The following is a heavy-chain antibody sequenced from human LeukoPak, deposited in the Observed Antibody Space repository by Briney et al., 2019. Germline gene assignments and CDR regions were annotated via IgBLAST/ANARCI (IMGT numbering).Heavy chain of an antibody. J-gene: IGHJ3*02. CDR2: IYYSGST. CDR3: ARGKSGYDAFDI. CDR1: GGSINSSNW. Sequence: PSETLSLTCAVSGGSINSSNWWSWVRQPPGKGLEWIGEIYYSGSTNYNPSLKSRVTISVDTSKNQFSLNLSSVTAADTAVYYCARGKSGYDAFDIWGQGTMVSVSS. D-gene: IGHD5-12*01. V-gene: IGHV4-4*02.